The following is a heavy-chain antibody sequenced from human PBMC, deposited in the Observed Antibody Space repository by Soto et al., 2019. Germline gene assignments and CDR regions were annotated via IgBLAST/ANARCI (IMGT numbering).Heavy chain of an antibody. CDR1: GGTFSSYA. V-gene: IGHV1-46*01. Sequence: ASVKVSCKASGGTFSSYAISWVRQAPGQGLEWMGIINPSGGSTSYAQKFQGRVTMTRDASTSTVYMELSSLRSEDTAVYYCARPGIFGVVPKGSPYYYYGMDVWGQGTTVTVSS. CDR2: INPSGGST. CDR3: ARPGIFGVVPKGSPYYYYGMDV. J-gene: IGHJ6*02. D-gene: IGHD3-3*01.